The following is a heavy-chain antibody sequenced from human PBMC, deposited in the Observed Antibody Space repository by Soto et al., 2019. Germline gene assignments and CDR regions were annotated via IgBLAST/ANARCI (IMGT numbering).Heavy chain of an antibody. J-gene: IGHJ6*02. CDR3: ARELPTTIRGGYYYSYGMDV. CDR2: LHSDGSTT. CDR1: GFILSSCW. V-gene: IGHV3-74*03. Sequence: EVQLVESGGGLVQPGGSLRLSCAASGFILSSCWMHWVRQVPGKGLVWVSRLHSDGSTTTYADSVKGRSTISRDNAKNTLYLQMNSLRAEDTAVYYCARELPTTIRGGYYYSYGMDVWGQGTTVTVSS. D-gene: IGHD2-2*02.